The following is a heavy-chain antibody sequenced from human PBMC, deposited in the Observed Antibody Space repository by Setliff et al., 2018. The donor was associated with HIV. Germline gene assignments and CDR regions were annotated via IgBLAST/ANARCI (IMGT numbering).Heavy chain of an antibody. CDR3: ARAPLGTTVAEDY. V-gene: IGHV3-23*01. D-gene: IGHD4-4*01. CDR1: GFTFSSYA. J-gene: IGHJ4*02. CDR2: ISGSGGST. Sequence: GGSLRLSCVASGFTFSSYAMRWVRQAPGKGLEWVSPISGSGGSTYYADSVKGRFTISRDNYKNTLYLQMNSLRAEDTAVYYCARAPLGTTVAEDYWGQGTLVTVSS.